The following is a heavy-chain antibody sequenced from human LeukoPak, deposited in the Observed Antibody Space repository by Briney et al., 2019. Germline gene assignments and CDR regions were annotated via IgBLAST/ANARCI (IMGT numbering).Heavy chain of an antibody. CDR3: ARGAEYGGHSAWYFDL. D-gene: IGHD4-23*01. Sequence: ASVKVSCKASGYTFTDYYMYWVRQAPGQGLEWMGWINPDSGDTDYAQRFQGRVTVTWDTSITTAYMELTRLKSDDTAVYYCARGAEYGGHSAWYFDLWGRGTLIAVSS. CDR1: GYTFTDYY. J-gene: IGHJ2*01. V-gene: IGHV1-2*02. CDR2: INPDSGDT.